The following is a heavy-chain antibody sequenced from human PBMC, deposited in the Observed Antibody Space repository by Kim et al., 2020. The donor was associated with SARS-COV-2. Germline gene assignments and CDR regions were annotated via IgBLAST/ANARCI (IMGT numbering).Heavy chain of an antibody. J-gene: IGHJ4*02. V-gene: IGHV4-61*02. CDR3: AREWGGGYGDY. CDR2: IYTSGST. CDR1: GGSISSGSYY. Sequence: SETLSLTCTVSGGSISSGSYYWSWIRQPAGKGLEWIGRIYTSGSTNYNPSLKSRVTISVDTSKNQFSLKLSSVTAADTAVYYCAREWGGGYGDYWGQGTLVTVSS. D-gene: IGHD5-12*01.